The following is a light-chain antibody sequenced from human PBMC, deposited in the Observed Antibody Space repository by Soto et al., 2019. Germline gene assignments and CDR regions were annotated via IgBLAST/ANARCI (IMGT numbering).Light chain of an antibody. J-gene: IGLJ3*02. Sequence: SYELTQPPSVSVSPGQTARITCSGDALPDQYAYWYQQRPGQAPVLVIYKDNERSTGIPERFSGSTSGTTATLTVSGVQGEDEADYYCQSADSSGAYTFGGGTKLTVL. CDR2: KDN. CDR1: ALPDQY. V-gene: IGLV3-25*02. CDR3: QSADSSGAYT.